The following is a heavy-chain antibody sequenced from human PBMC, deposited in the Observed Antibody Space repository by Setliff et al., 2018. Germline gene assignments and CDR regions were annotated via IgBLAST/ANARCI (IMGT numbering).Heavy chain of an antibody. CDR1: GYSFNSYY. J-gene: IGHJ4*02. V-gene: IGHV1-46*02. CDR3: ARAGSAAAGRKGIFEY. CDR2: INPGGGSS. Sequence: ASVKVSCKASGYSFNSYYMHWVRQAPGQGLEWMGIINPGGGSSSSTEKFQGRVTMTRDTSASTVYMEMGNLTSDDAAVYYCARAGSAAAGRKGIFEYWGQGSLVTVSS. D-gene: IGHD6-13*01.